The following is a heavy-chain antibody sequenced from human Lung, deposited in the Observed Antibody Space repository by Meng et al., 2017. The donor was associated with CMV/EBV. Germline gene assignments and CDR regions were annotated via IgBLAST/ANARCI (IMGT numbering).Heavy chain of an antibody. V-gene: IGHV1-2*02. CDR3: ARMRHSSSWTFFDY. Sequence: ASGSTFTGYYLPWVRQAPGQGLEWMGWINPNSGGTNYAQKFQGRVTMTRDTSISAAYMELSRLRSDDTAVYYCARMRHSSSWTFFDYWGQGTLVTVSS. CDR2: INPNSGGT. J-gene: IGHJ4*02. D-gene: IGHD6-13*01. CDR1: GSTFTGYY.